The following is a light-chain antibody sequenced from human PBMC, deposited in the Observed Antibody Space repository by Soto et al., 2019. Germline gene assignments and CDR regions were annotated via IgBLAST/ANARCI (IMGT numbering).Light chain of an antibody. V-gene: IGKV3-20*01. CDR3: QQYNNWPFT. Sequence: EIVLTQSPGTLSLSPGERATLSCRASQSVRSNYLAWYQQKPGQAPRLLIYGASSRATGIPDRFSGTGSGTDFTLTISSLQSEDFAVYYCQQYNNWPFTFGPGTKVDIK. J-gene: IGKJ3*01. CDR1: QSVRSNY. CDR2: GAS.